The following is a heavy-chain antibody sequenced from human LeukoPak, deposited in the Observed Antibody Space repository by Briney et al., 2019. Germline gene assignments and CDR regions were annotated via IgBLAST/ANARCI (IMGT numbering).Heavy chain of an antibody. V-gene: IGHV5-51*01. J-gene: IGHJ3*02. CDR1: GYSFTSYW. D-gene: IGHD3-9*01. Sequence: GESLKISCKGSGYSFTSYWIGWVRQMPGKGLEWMGIVYPGDSDTRYSPSFQGQVTISADKSISTAYLQWSSLKASDTAMYYCARRYYDILTNAFDIWAKGQWSPSLQ. CDR2: VYPGDSDT. CDR3: ARRYYDILTNAFDI.